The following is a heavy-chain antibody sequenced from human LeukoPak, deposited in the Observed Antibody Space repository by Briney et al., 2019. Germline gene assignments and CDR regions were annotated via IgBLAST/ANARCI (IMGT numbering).Heavy chain of an antibody. J-gene: IGHJ4*02. V-gene: IGHV3-30-3*01. CDR1: GFTFSSYA. Sequence: PGGSLRLSCAAYGFTFSSYAMHWVRQAPGKGLEWVAVISYDGSSKYYADSVKGRFTISRDNSKNTLYLQMNSLRAEDTAVYYCARVWDYAMDYWGQGTLVTVSS. CDR3: ARVWDYAMDY. D-gene: IGHD1-7*01. CDR2: ISYDGSSK.